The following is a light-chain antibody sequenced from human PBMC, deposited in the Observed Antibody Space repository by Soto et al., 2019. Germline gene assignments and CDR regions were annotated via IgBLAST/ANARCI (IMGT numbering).Light chain of an antibody. CDR1: SSNIGGTNY. J-gene: IGLJ2*01. CDR3: ASWDVRLGAAL. Sequence: QSVLTQPPSASGTPGQRVFISCSGSSSNIGGTNYAYWYQQLPGAAPKLLMHSNNLRPSGVPERISGSKSGTSASLAISGLRSEDEAVYYCASWDVRLGAALLGGGTKVAVL. CDR2: SNN. V-gene: IGLV1-47*02.